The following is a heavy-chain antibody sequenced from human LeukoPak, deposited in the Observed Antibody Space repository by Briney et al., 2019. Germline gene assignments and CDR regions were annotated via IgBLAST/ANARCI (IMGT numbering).Heavy chain of an antibody. CDR3: ARDYSGEWEQLTGWWFDP. V-gene: IGHV1-46*01. J-gene: IGHJ5*02. Sequence: ASVKVSCKASGYTFGTHWMHWVRQAPGQGLEWMAIINPSGDFRSYAQKFQGRLAVTRDMSTRTVYMELSDLRPEDTAVYYCARDYSGEWEQLTGWWFDPWGQGTLVIVSS. D-gene: IGHD1-26*01. CDR2: INPSGDFR. CDR1: GYTFGTHW.